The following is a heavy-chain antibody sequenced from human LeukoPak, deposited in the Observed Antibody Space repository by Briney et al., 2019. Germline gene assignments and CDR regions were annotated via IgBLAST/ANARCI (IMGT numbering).Heavy chain of an antibody. Sequence: PGGSLRLSCAASGFTFSSYGMSWVRQAPGKGLEWVSAISGSGGSTYYADSVKGRFTISRDNSKNTLYLQMNSLRAEETAIYYCAKAPVASCRGAFCYPFDCWGQGNLVTVSS. V-gene: IGHV3-23*01. CDR3: AKAPVASCRGAFCYPFDC. CDR2: ISGSGGST. J-gene: IGHJ4*02. D-gene: IGHD2-15*01. CDR1: GFTFSSYG.